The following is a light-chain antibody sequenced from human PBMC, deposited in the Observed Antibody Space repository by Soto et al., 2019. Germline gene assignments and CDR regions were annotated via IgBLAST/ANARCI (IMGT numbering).Light chain of an antibody. CDR2: DAS. CDR1: QSVSTY. CDR3: QQRSNWPPIT. Sequence: ETVLTQSPATLSLSPGESATLYCRASQSVSTYLAWYQQKPGQAPRLLIYDASNRATGIPARFSGSGSGTDFTLTISSLEPEDFAVYYCQQRSNWPPITFGQGTRLEIK. J-gene: IGKJ5*01. V-gene: IGKV3-11*01.